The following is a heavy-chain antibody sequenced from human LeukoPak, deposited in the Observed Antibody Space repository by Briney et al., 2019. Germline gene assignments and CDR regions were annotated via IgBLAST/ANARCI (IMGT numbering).Heavy chain of an antibody. CDR3: ARAFDTSWDYYYMDV. D-gene: IGHD2-2*01. CDR2: ISSSSRYI. V-gene: IGHV3-21*01. Sequence: GGSLRLSCAASGFTFSSYSMNWVRQAPGKGLEWVASISSSSRYIYYADSVKGRFTISRDDAKNSLFLQMNSLRAEDTAVYYCARAFDTSWDYYYMDVWGKGTTVTVSS. J-gene: IGHJ6*03. CDR1: GFTFSSYS.